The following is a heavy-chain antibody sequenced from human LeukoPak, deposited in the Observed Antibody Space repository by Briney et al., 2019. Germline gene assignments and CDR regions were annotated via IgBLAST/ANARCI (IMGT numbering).Heavy chain of an antibody. D-gene: IGHD3-3*01. V-gene: IGHV3-15*07. CDR2: IRSNSDGGTI. CDR3: ARGRLRFLEWVDANWFDP. Sequence: GGSLRLSCATSGFSFSNAWMNWVRQAPGKGLEWVGRIRSNSDGGTIDYAAYVKDRFTLSRDDSKNTLYLQLNSLQTADTAVYYCARGRLRFLEWVDANWFDPWGQGTLVTVSS. CDR1: GFSFSNAW. J-gene: IGHJ5*02.